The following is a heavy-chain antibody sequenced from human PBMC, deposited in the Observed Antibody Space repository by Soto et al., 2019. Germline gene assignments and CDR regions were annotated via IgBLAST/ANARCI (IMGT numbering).Heavy chain of an antibody. V-gene: IGHV4-30-4*01. CDR2: IYYTGSP. CDR3: ARVPAGGNSDYFDY. Sequence: QVQLQESGPGLVKPSQTLSLTCTVSGGSISSGDYYWSWIRQPPGKGLEWIGYIYYTGSPYYHPSLKSRVTISVDTSKNQVALKLSSVTAADTAVYYCARVPAGGNSDYFDYWGQGTLVTVSS. J-gene: IGHJ4*02. D-gene: IGHD2-21*02. CDR1: GGSISSGDYY.